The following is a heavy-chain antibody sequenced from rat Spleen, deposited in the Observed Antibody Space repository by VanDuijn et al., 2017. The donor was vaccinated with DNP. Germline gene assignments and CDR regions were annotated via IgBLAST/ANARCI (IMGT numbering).Heavy chain of an antibody. D-gene: IGHD1-12*02. CDR3: TTEMADY. V-gene: IGHV5-20*01. CDR1: GFTFSNYH. CDR2: ISSDVTNT. J-gene: IGHJ2*01. Sequence: EVQLVESGGGLVRPGRSLKLSCAASGFTFSNYHMAWVRQAPTKGLEWVASISSDVTNTYYASSVKGRFTISRDNAKRSLYLQMDSLRSEDTATYYCTTEMADYWGQGVMVTVSS.